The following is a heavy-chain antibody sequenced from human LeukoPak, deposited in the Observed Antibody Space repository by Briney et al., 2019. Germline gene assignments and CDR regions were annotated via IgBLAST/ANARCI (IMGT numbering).Heavy chain of an antibody. CDR1: GYTFNDYY. CDR2: INPRTGGT. V-gene: IGHV1-2*02. D-gene: IGHD2-21*02. Sequence: ASVKVSCKASGYTFNDYYMHWVRQAPGQGLEWMGWINPRTGGTTYAQRFQGRVTMTRDTSISTAYMELSRLRSDDTAVYYCVRDCASDCSIKGHYFFDLWGRGTLVTVSS. J-gene: IGHJ2*01. CDR3: VRDCASDCSIKGHYFFDL.